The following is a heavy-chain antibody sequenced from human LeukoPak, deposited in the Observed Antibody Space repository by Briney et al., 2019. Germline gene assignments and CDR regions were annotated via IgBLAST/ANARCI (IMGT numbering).Heavy chain of an antibody. V-gene: IGHV4-4*07. Sequence: PSETLSLTCTVSGGPISTYYWTWIRRPAGKGREWIGRVYISGATDFSPSLKRRVTISVDTSKNQVSLLLTSVTAADTAMYFCARETDSSARFDYWGQGILVTVSS. D-gene: IGHD6-25*01. CDR1: GGPISTYY. J-gene: IGHJ4*02. CDR3: ARETDSSARFDY. CDR2: VYISGAT.